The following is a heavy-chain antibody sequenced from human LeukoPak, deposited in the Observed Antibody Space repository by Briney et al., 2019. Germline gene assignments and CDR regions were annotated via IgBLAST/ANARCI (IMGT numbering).Heavy chain of an antibody. J-gene: IGHJ4*02. CDR1: GFTFSSYS. CDR3: ARVGYYYGSGSLSGFDY. D-gene: IGHD3-10*01. Sequence: PGGSLRLSCAASGFTFSSYSMNWVRQAPGKGLEWVSSISSSSSYIYYADSVKGRFTISRDNAKNSLYLQMNSLRAEDTAVYYCARVGYYYGSGSLSGFDYWGQGTLVTVSS. CDR2: ISSSSSYI. V-gene: IGHV3-21*01.